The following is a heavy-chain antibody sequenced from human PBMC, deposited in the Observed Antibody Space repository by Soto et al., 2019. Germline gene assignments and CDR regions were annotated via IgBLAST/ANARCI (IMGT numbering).Heavy chain of an antibody. CDR2: INAGNGNT. CDR3: ASSAMITFGGFIVYAAFDI. CDR1: GYTFTSYA. V-gene: IGHV1-3*01. D-gene: IGHD3-16*02. Sequence: QVQLVQSGAEVKKPGASVKVSCKASGYTFTSYAMHWVRQAPGQRLEWMGWINAGNGNTKYSQKFQGRVTITRDTSASTAYMELSSLRSEDTAVYYCASSAMITFGGFIVYAAFDIWGQGTMVTVSS. J-gene: IGHJ3*02.